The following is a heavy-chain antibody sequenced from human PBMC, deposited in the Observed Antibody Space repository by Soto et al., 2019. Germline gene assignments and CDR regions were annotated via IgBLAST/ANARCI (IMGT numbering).Heavy chain of an antibody. CDR1: GFTFSSYA. D-gene: IGHD2-21*02. V-gene: IGHV3-30-3*01. CDR3: ARDQRGIVVVTATYDY. Sequence: QVQLVESGGGVVQPGRSLRLSCAASGFTFSSYAMHWVRQAPGKGLEWVAVISYDGSNKYYADSVKGRFTISRDNSKNALYLQMNSLRAEGTAVYYCARDQRGIVVVTATYDYWGQGTLVTVSS. CDR2: ISYDGSNK. J-gene: IGHJ4*02.